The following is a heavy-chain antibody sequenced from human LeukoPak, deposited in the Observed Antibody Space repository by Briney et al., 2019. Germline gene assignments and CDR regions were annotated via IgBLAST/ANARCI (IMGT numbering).Heavy chain of an antibody. CDR1: GYTFTSYY. V-gene: IGHV1-46*01. Sequence: GASVKVSCKASGYTFTSYYMHWVRQAPGQGLEWMGIINPGGGSTSYAQRFQGRVTMTRDTSTSTVYMDLSSLRSEDTAVYHCATAPYSSGSFQHWGQGTLVTVSS. CDR2: INPGGGST. D-gene: IGHD6-19*01. CDR3: ATAPYSSGSFQH. J-gene: IGHJ1*01.